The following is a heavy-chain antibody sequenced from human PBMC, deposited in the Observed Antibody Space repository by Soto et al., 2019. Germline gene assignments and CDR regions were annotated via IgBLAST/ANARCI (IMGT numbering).Heavy chain of an antibody. CDR3: ARASYYDFWSGYPGRFDP. D-gene: IGHD3-3*01. Sequence: QVQLVQSGAKVKKPGASVKVSCKASGYTFTSYGISWVRQAPGQGLEGMGWISAYNGNTNYAQKLQGRVTMTTDTSTSTAYIELRSLRYDDTAVYYSARASYYDFWSGYPGRFDPWGQGTLVTVSS. CDR2: ISAYNGNT. V-gene: IGHV1-18*01. CDR1: GYTFTSYG. J-gene: IGHJ5*02.